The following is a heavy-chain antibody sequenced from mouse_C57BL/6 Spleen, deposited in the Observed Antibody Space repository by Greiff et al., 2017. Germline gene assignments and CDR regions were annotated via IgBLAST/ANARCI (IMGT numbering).Heavy chain of an antibody. CDR2: IDPANGNT. V-gene: IGHV14-3*01. D-gene: IGHD1-1*01. CDR1: GFNIKNTY. CDR3: AHYGSSSYYFDY. J-gene: IGHJ2*01. Sequence: EVQRVESVAELVRPGASVKLSCTASGFNIKNTYMHWVKQRPEQGLEWIGRIDPANGNTKYAPKFQGKATITADTSSNTAYLQLSSLTSEDTAIYYCAHYGSSSYYFDYWGQGTTLTVSS.